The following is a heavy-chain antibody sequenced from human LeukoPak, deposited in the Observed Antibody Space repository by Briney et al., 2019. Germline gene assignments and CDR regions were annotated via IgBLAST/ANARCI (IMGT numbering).Heavy chain of an antibody. J-gene: IGHJ6*02. CDR2: ISAYNGNT. D-gene: IGHD4-17*01. Sequence: ASVKVSCKASGYTFTSYGISWVRQAPGQGLEWMGWISAYNGNTNYAQKLQGRVTMTTDTSTSTAYMELRSLRSDDTAVYYCARDPRPYGDSRYYYYGMDVWGQGTTVTVSS. CDR3: ARDPRPYGDSRYYYYGMDV. CDR1: GYTFTSYG. V-gene: IGHV1-18*01.